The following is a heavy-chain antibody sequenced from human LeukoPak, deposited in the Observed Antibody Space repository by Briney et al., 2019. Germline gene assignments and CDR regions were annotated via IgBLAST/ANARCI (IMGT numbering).Heavy chain of an antibody. CDR1: GFTFSTYS. CDR2: ISSSGAYI. J-gene: IGHJ4*02. CDR3: ARDQGGFYY. Sequence: PGGSLRLSCAASGFTFSTYSMNWVRQAPGKGLECVSSISSSGAYIYYADSVKGRFTISRDNAKKSLYLQMNSLRAEDTAMFYCARDQGGFYYWGQGTLVAVSS. D-gene: IGHD3-3*01. V-gene: IGHV3-21*04.